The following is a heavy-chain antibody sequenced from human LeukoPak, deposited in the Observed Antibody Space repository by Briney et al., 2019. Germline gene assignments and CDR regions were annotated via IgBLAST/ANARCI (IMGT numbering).Heavy chain of an antibody. J-gene: IGHJ4*02. CDR1: GFTFSNSW. V-gene: IGHV3-7*01. CDR2: INRDGSTK. D-gene: IGHD1-26*01. CDR3: TRDTEGSLDY. Sequence: GGSLRLSCAASGFTFSNSWMAWVRQAPGKGLQWVVNINRDGSTKHYADSLKGRFTISRDNPKNSLYLQMNNLRADDTAVYYCTRDTEGSLDYWGQGILVTVAS.